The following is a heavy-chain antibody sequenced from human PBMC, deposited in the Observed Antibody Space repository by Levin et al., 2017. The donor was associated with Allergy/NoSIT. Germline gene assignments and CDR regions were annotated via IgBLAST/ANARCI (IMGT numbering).Heavy chain of an antibody. Sequence: KAGESLKISCKTSGYTFTGYYIHWVRQAPGQGLEWMGWINPNSGGTNYAQKFQGRVTMTRDTSISTAYLELSSLRSDDSAIYYCARPLACSSITCYADYYFGMDVWGQGTSVTVSS. CDR2: INPNSGGT. CDR3: ARPLACSSITCYADYYFGMDV. CDR1: GYTFTGYY. D-gene: IGHD2-2*01. V-gene: IGHV1-2*02. J-gene: IGHJ6*02.